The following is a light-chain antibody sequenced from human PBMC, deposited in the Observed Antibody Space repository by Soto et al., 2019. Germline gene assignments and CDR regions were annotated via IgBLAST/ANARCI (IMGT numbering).Light chain of an antibody. V-gene: IGKV3-11*01. CDR3: QLRNTWPTTWT. CDR2: DAA. CDR1: QSIGSY. Sequence: EIVLTQSPATLSLSPWERATLSCRASQSIGSYLAWYQQKPGQAPRLLIYDAANWATGIPARFSGSGSGTDFTLTISSLGPVDFAVYYCQLRNTWPTTWTFGEGTKVESK. J-gene: IGKJ1*01.